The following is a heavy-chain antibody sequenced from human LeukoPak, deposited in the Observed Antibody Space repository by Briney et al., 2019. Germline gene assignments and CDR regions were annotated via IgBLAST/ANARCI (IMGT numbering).Heavy chain of an antibody. CDR2: INPSGGST. CDR3: ARGGDDGPGVVKYFQH. CDR1: GYTFTNYH. J-gene: IGHJ1*01. Sequence: ASVKVSCKASGYTFTNYHMHWVRQAPGQGLEWMGIINPSGGSTSYAQKFQGRVTMTRDTSTSTVYMELSSLRSEDTAVYYCARGGDDGPGVVKYFQHWGQGTLVTVSS. D-gene: IGHD3-22*01. V-gene: IGHV1-46*01.